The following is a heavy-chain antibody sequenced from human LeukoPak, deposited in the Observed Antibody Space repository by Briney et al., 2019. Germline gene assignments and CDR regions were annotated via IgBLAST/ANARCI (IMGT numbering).Heavy chain of an antibody. Sequence: PSETLSLTCTVSGGSISSYYWSWIRQPPGKGLEWIGYIYYSGSTNYNPSLKSRVTISVDTSKNQFSLKLSSVTAADTAVYYCARDTRRDYDYVWGSYRPAHAFGIWGQGTMVTVSS. V-gene: IGHV4-59*01. CDR2: IYYSGST. D-gene: IGHD3-16*02. CDR3: ARDTRRDYDYVWGSYRPAHAFGI. J-gene: IGHJ3*02. CDR1: GGSISSYY.